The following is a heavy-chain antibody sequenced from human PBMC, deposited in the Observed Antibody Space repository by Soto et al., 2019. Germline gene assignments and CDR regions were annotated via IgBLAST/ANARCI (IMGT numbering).Heavy chain of an antibody. CDR3: AHRVSYSVSYAVGWFDS. CDR1: GFSLNNGGVG. J-gene: IGHJ5*01. Sequence: QITLKESGPTLVEPTETLTLTCSFSGFSLNNGGVGVGWFRQAPGKALECLGIIYWDNDRRYHPSLKKRLTITKDASRNQVTLTMTYMEPEDTGTYYCAHRVSYSVSYAVGWFDSWGQGTPVTVS. V-gene: IGHV2-5*02. D-gene: IGHD2-15*01. CDR2: IYWDNDR.